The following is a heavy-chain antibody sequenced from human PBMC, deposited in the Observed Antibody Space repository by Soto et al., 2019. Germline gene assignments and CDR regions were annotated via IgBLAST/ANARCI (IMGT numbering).Heavy chain of an antibody. CDR2: ISSDGGNK. Sequence: QVQLVESGGGVVQPGKSLRLSCAASGFTFSTYAMHWVRQAPGKGLEWVAVISSDGGNKDYAASVKGRFTISRDNFKKTVSLELSSLRREDSAVYYCARGVTGTKYGLDVCGQGTTVPVSS. V-gene: IGHV3-30-3*01. CDR1: GFTFSTYA. D-gene: IGHD1-7*01. J-gene: IGHJ6*02. CDR3: ARGVTGTKYGLDV.